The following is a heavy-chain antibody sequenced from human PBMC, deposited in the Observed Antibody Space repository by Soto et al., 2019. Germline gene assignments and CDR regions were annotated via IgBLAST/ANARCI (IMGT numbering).Heavy chain of an antibody. CDR1: GFTFSSYA. Sequence: QVQLVESGGGVVQPGRSLRLSCAASGFTFSSYAMHWVRQAPGKGLEWVAVISYDGSNKYYADSVKGRFTISRDNSKNTLYLQMNSLRAEDTAVYYCASLFGYSRDNWFDPWGQGTLVTVSS. D-gene: IGHD6-13*01. CDR3: ASLFGYSRDNWFDP. CDR2: ISYDGSNK. V-gene: IGHV3-30-3*01. J-gene: IGHJ5*02.